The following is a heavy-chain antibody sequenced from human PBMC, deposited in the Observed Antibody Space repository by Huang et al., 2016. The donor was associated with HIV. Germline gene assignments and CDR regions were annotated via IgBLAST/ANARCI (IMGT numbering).Heavy chain of an antibody. D-gene: IGHD7-27*01. CDR2: IDPSSNYT. CDR3: ARDLPATGGDAFDI. J-gene: IGHJ3*02. V-gene: IGHV3-21*01. Sequence: EVQLVESGGGLVKPGGSLRLSCADSGFTFSSFSMNWVRQAPGKWLELVSSIDPSSNYTDYTDSLKGRFTVSRDNARNSLYLQMNSRRAEDTAVYYCARDLPATGGDAFDIWGHGTVITVSS. CDR1: GFTFSSFS.